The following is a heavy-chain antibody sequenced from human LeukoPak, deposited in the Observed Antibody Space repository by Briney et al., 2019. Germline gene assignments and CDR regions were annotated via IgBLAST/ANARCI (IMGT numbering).Heavy chain of an antibody. CDR2: IYHSGST. CDR3: ARGLGLNDYGDHFTPYFDY. Sequence: SETLSLTCAVSGGSISSSNWWSWVRPPPGKGLEWIGEIYHSGSTNYNPSLKSRVTISVDKSKNQFSLKLSSVTAADTAVYYCARGLGLNDYGDHFTPYFDYWGQGTLVTVSS. V-gene: IGHV4-4*02. J-gene: IGHJ4*02. CDR1: GGSISSSNW. D-gene: IGHD4-17*01.